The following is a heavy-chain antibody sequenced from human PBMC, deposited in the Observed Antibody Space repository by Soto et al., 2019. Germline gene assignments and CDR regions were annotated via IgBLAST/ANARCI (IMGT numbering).Heavy chain of an antibody. CDR3: AGDSLDTTPEFNWFDP. CDR1: GYTFTGYY. Sequence: QVQLVQSGAEVKKPGAAVKVSCKASGYTFTGYYMHWVRQAPGQGLEWMGWINTNSGGTNNAQKFQGRVTRTRDTSISRAYMELSRLRSDDPAVYYCAGDSLDTTPEFNWFDPWGQGTLVSVSS. D-gene: IGHD5-18*01. J-gene: IGHJ5*02. CDR2: INTNSGGT. V-gene: IGHV1-2*02.